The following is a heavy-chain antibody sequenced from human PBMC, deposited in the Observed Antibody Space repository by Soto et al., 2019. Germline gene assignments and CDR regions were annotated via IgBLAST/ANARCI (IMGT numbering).Heavy chain of an antibody. CDR1: GFTFRDYY. J-gene: IGHJ6*02. CDR2: IDSSTKYT. V-gene: IGHV3-11*05. Sequence: QVQLVESGGGLVRPGGSLRLSCEASGFTFRDYYMTWFRQAPGKGLEWLSYIDSSTKYTNYADSVKRRFTISRDNAKHSLYLQMNSLRADDTAVYYCAREYYYTMDVWGQGNMVTVSS. CDR3: AREYYYTMDV.